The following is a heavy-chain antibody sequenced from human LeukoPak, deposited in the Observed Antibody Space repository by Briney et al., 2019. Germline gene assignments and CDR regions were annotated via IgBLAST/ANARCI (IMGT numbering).Heavy chain of an antibody. CDR1: GGSISSGSYY. Sequence: SETLSLTCTVSGGSISSGSYYWGWIRQPPGKGLEWIGSIYSSGSTYYNPSLKSRVTISADTSKNQFSLNLTSVTAADTAAYYCARQRGYSGNYYSSSHFDYWGQGALATVSS. D-gene: IGHD5-12*01. J-gene: IGHJ4*02. V-gene: IGHV4-39*01. CDR2: IYSSGST. CDR3: ARQRGYSGNYYSSSHFDY.